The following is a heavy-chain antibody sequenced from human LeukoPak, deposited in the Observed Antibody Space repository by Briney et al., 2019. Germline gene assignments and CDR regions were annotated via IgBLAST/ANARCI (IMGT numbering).Heavy chain of an antibody. Sequence: GGSPRLSCAASGFTFSSYWMHWVRQAPGKGLVWVSRINTDGSSTSYADSVKGRFTISRDNAKNTLYLQMNSLRAEDTAVYYCAREVGATPSFDYWGQGTLVTVSS. V-gene: IGHV3-74*01. J-gene: IGHJ4*02. CDR2: INTDGSST. D-gene: IGHD1-26*01. CDR3: AREVGATPSFDY. CDR1: GFTFSSYW.